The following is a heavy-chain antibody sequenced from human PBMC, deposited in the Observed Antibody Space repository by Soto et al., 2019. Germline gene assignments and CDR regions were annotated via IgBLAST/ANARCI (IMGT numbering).Heavy chain of an antibody. D-gene: IGHD2-2*01. CDR1: GFSLSTSGVG. CDR2: IYWDDDK. V-gene: IGHV2-5*02. CDR3: AHRPPRLCSSTSCHRMDV. J-gene: IGHJ6*04. Sequence: QITLKESGPTLVKPTQTLTLTCTFSGFSLSTSGVGVGWIRQPPGKALEWLALIYWDDDKRYSTSLRSRLTITKDTSKNQVVLTMTNRDPVHTATYYCAHRPPRLCSSTSCHRMDVGGKGTTGTVSS.